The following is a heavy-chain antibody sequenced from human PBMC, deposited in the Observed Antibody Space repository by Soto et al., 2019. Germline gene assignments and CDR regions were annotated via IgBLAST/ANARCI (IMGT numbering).Heavy chain of an antibody. Sequence: SETLSLTCTVSGGSISSSSYYWGWIRQPPGKGLEWIGSIYYSGSTYYNPSLKSRVTISVDTSKNQFSPKLSSVTAADTAVYYCARRDDSSGYLFDYWGQGTLVTVSS. J-gene: IGHJ4*02. CDR3: ARRDDSSGYLFDY. CDR1: GGSISSSSYY. V-gene: IGHV4-39*01. D-gene: IGHD3-22*01. CDR2: IYYSGST.